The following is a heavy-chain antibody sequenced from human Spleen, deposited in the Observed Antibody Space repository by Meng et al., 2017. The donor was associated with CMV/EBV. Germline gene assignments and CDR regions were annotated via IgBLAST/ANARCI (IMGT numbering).Heavy chain of an antibody. J-gene: IGHJ4*02. V-gene: IGHV3-7*01. CDR1: GLTFSSYA. CDR2: IKQDGSKK. CDR3: ARDVGYLAFDY. D-gene: IGHD2-15*01. Sequence: GGSLRLSCAASGLTFSSYAMHWVRQAPGKGLEWVANIKQDGSKKYYVDSVKGRFTISRDNAKNSLYLQMNSLRAEDTAVYYCARDVGYLAFDYWGQGTLVTVSS.